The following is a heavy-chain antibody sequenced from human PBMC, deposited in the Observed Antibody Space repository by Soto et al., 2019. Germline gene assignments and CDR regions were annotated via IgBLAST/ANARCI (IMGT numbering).Heavy chain of an antibody. Sequence: GESLKISCKTSGYSFISYWVAWVRQKPGKGLEWMGTFYPGDSTFTYSPSFQGQVTISVDKSISTAYLHLSSLKASDTAMYYCARIIGYCRNNDCSWTFDIWGQGTTVTVSS. CDR1: GYSFISYW. CDR2: FYPGDSTF. CDR3: ARIIGYCRNNDCSWTFDI. V-gene: IGHV5-51*01. D-gene: IGHD2-2*03. J-gene: IGHJ3*02.